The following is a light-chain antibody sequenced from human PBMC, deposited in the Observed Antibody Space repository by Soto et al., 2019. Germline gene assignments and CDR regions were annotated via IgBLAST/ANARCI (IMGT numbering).Light chain of an antibody. CDR3: SSYAGSNNFV. J-gene: IGLJ3*02. CDR2: EVS. CDR1: SSDVGAYNY. Sequence: QSALTQPRSVSGSPGQSVTISCTGTSSDVGAYNYVSWYQQHPGKAPKLMIYEVSKRPSGVPDRFSGSKSGNTASLTVSGLQAEDEAGYYCSSYAGSNNFVFGGGTKLTVL. V-gene: IGLV2-8*01.